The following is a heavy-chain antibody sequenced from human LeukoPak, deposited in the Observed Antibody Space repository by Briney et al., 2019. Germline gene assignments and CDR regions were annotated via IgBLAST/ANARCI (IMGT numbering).Heavy chain of an antibody. Sequence: ASVKVSCKASGYTFTSYAMHWVRQAPGQRLEWMGWINAGNGNTKYSQKFQGRVTITRDTSASTAYMELSSLGSEDTAVYYCARGRYDSSGYYDWGQGTLVTVSS. CDR2: INAGNGNT. D-gene: IGHD3-22*01. CDR1: GYTFTSYA. CDR3: ARGRYDSSGYYD. V-gene: IGHV1-3*01. J-gene: IGHJ4*02.